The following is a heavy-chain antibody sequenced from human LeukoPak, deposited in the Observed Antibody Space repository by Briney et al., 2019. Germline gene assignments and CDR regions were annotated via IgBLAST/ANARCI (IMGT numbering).Heavy chain of an antibody. D-gene: IGHD3-10*01. CDR3: ARTEGEVLLWFGEYPRDHYYFDY. V-gene: IGHV3-23*01. CDR2: ITGSGTTT. J-gene: IGHJ4*02. Sequence: GGSLRLSCAASGFTFDSYAMNWVRQSPGKGLEWVSAITGSGTTTYYADPVKGRFTISRDNSKNTLYLQMNSLRAEDTAVYYCARTEGEVLLWFGEYPRDHYYFDYWGQGTLVTVSS. CDR1: GFTFDSYA.